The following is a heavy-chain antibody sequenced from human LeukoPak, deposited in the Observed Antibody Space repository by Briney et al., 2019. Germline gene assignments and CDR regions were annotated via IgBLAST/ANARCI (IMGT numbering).Heavy chain of an antibody. CDR2: IYYSVNT. CDR1: GGSISSGGYS. D-gene: IGHD6-19*01. Sequence: PSETLSLTCAVSGGSISSGGYSWSWIRQPPGKGLEWIGYIYYSVNTYYSPSLKSRVTISVDTSKNQFSLKLSSVTAADTAVYYCARTRSGIAVAGKNYYYYMDVWGKGTTVTISS. J-gene: IGHJ6*03. CDR3: ARTRSGIAVAGKNYYYYMDV. V-gene: IGHV4-30-4*07.